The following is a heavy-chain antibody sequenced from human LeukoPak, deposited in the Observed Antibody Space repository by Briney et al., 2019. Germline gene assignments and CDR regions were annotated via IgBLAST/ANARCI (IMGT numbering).Heavy chain of an antibody. Sequence: SETLSLTCTVSGGSISSYYWSCIRQPPGKGLEWIGYIYYSGSTNYNPSLKSRVTISVDTSKNQFSLKLSSVTAADTAVYYCARLGTAMVTYGMDVWGQGTTVTVSS. CDR1: GGSISSYY. CDR2: IYYSGST. V-gene: IGHV4-59*08. J-gene: IGHJ6*02. CDR3: ARLGTAMVTYGMDV. D-gene: IGHD5-18*01.